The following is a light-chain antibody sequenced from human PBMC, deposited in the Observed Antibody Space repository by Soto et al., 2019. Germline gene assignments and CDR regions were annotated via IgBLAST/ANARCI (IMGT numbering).Light chain of an antibody. CDR3: MQALQTPWT. CDR1: QSLLHSNGYNY. J-gene: IGKJ1*01. V-gene: IGKV2-28*01. Sequence: DIVMTQSPLSLPVTPGEPASISCRSSQSLLHSNGYNYLDWYLQKPGQSPQLLIDLGSNLASGVSDRFSGSGSGTDFTLKIRRVDAEDVGVYYCMQALQTPWTFGQVTKVEIK. CDR2: LGS.